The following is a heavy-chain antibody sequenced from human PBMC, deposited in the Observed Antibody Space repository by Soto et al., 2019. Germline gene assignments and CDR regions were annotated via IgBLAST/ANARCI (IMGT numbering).Heavy chain of an antibody. Sequence: SVKVSCKASGGTFSSYAISWVRQAPGQGLEWMGGIIPIFGTANYAQKFQGRVTITADESTSTAYMELSSLRSEDTAVYYCARGPPAVLMVYATYFDYWRQRTLVTVSS. D-gene: IGHD2-8*01. V-gene: IGHV1-69*13. J-gene: IGHJ4*02. CDR3: ARGPPAVLMVYATYFDY. CDR2: IIPIFGTA. CDR1: GGTFSSYA.